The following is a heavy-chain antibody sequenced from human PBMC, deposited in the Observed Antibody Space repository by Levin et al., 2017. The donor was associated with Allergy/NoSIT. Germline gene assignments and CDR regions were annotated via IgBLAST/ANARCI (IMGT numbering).Heavy chain of an antibody. CDR1: GFTFSSYA. J-gene: IGHJ4*02. CDR3: AKDAAYCGGDCYAESDY. Sequence: GGSLRLSCAASGFTFSSYAMSWVRQAPGKGLEWVSGISGSGGSTYYADSVKGRLTISRDNAKNTLYLQMNSLRAEDTAVYYCAKDAAYCGGDCYAESDYWGQGTLVTVSS. CDR2: ISGSGGST. D-gene: IGHD2-21*02. V-gene: IGHV3-23*01.